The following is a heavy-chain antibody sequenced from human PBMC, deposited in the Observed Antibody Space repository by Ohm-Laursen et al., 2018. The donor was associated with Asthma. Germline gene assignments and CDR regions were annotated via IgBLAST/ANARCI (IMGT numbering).Heavy chain of an antibody. CDR3: ARDSGSNEAMDV. D-gene: IGHD1-26*01. V-gene: IGHV4-59*01. J-gene: IGHJ6*02. CDR1: GGSIGTYY. Sequence: SQTLSLTCAVSGGSIGTYYWNWVRQPPGKGLEWIGYIHYSGSTKSNPSLKSRVTISVDSKNQFSLNLSSVRAADTAVYYCARDSGSNEAMDVWGQGTTVTVSS. CDR2: IHYSGST.